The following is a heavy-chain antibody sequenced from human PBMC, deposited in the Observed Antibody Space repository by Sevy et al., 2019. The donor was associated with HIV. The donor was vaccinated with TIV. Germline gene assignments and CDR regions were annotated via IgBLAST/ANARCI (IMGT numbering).Heavy chain of an antibody. CDR3: ARTDYKLFYYYGMDV. V-gene: IGHV4-38-2*02. CDR1: GYSISSGYY. J-gene: IGHJ6*02. Sequence: SETLSLNCTVSGYSISSGYYWGWIRQPPGKGLEWTGSMFHSGNTYYSPSLKSRVTLSADTSKNQFSLKLSSVTAADTAVYYCARTDYKLFYYYGMDVWGQGTTVTVSS. CDR2: MFHSGNT. D-gene: IGHD4-4*01.